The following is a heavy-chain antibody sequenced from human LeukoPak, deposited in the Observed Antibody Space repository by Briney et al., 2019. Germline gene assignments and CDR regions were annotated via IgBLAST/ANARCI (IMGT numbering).Heavy chain of an antibody. CDR2: INHSGST. Sequence: PSETLSLTCAVYGGSFSGYYWSWIRQPPGKGLEWIGGINHSGSTNYNPSLKSRVTISVDTSKNQFSLKLSSVTAADTAVCYCASQYYYYGMDVWGQGTTVTVSS. CDR3: ASQYYYYGMDV. CDR1: GGSFSGYY. J-gene: IGHJ6*02. V-gene: IGHV4-34*01.